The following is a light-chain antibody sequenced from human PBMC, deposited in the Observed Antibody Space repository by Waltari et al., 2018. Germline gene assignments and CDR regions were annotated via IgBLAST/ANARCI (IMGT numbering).Light chain of an antibody. V-gene: IGLV2-14*03. CDR3: SSFSSSTTLV. J-gene: IGLJ2*01. Sequence: QSPLTQPASVSGSPGQSITISCTGSSSDVGGFNYVSWYQHHPDKAPKLIIYDVTTRPSGVSNRFSGSKSGNTASMTISVVQAEDEADYYCSSFSSSTTLVFGGGTKLTVL. CDR2: DVT. CDR1: SSDVGGFNY.